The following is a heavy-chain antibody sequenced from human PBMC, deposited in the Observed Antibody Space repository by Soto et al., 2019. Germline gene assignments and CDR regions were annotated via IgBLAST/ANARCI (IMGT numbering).Heavy chain of an antibody. CDR3: AKCLYLGGYYYDY. CDR2: ISGDGGTT. J-gene: IGHJ4*02. Sequence: EVQLLESGGGLVQPGGSLTLSCAGSGFTFNSHAMSWVRQAPGKGLKWVSVISGDGGTTYYADSVKGRFTTSRDNSKNTVFLHINSLTAEDTAVYYCAKCLYLGGYYYDYWGQGTRVAVSS. D-gene: IGHD3-22*01. V-gene: IGHV3-23*01. CDR1: GFTFNSHA.